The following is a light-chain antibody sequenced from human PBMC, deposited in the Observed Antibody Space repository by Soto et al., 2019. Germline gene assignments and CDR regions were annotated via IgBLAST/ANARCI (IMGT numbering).Light chain of an antibody. V-gene: IGKV1-27*01. CDR2: AAS. J-gene: IGKJ3*01. CDR1: QDIRNY. Sequence: DIQMNQSPSSLSASVGDRVTITCRASQDIRNYLAWYQQKHGKVPKFLIYAASTLQSGVPTRFSGSGSGTDFTLTISSLQNEDVATYYCQQYNSAAFTFRPGTKVDIK. CDR3: QQYNSAAFT.